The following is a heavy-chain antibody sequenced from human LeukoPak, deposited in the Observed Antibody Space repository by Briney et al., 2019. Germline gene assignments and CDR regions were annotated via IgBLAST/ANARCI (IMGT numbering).Heavy chain of an antibody. V-gene: IGHV4-4*07. J-gene: IGHJ1*01. D-gene: IGHD3-3*01. CDR1: GGSISSYY. CDR2: IYTSGST. CDR3: ARGPLDFWSGYSNTAEYFQH. Sequence: PSVTLSLTCTVSGGSISSYYWSWIRQAAGKGLEWIGRIYTSGSTNYNPSLKSRVTMSVDTSKNQFSLKLSSVTAADTAVYYCARGPLDFWSGYSNTAEYFQHWGQGTLVTVSS.